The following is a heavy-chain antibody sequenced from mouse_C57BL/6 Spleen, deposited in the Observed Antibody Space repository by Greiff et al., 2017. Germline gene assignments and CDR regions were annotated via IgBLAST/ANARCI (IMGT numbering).Heavy chain of an antibody. CDR2: IYPGDGDT. Sequence: VKLQESGAELVKPGASVKISCKASGYAFSSYWMNWVKQRPGKGLEWIGQIYPGDGDTNYNGKFKGKATLTADKSSSTAYMQLSSLTSEDSAVYFCARDTTVVATDWGQGTTLTVSS. V-gene: IGHV1-80*01. CDR1: GYAFSSYW. CDR3: ARDTTVVATD. J-gene: IGHJ2*01. D-gene: IGHD1-1*01.